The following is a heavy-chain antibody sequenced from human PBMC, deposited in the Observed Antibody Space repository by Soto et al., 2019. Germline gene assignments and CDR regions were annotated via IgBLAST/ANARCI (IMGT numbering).Heavy chain of an antibody. CDR3: AGVGIGAFDY. V-gene: IGHV3-48*01. D-gene: IGHD3-16*01. CDR1: GFTFSSYS. J-gene: IGHJ4*02. CDR2: ISSSRSTI. Sequence: EVQLVESGGGLVQPGGSLRLSCAASGFTFSSYSMNWVRQAPGKGREWVSYISSSRSTIYHADSVKGRFTISRHKAKNTLYLQMNSLRAEDTAVYYGAGVGIGAFDYWGQGTLVTVSS.